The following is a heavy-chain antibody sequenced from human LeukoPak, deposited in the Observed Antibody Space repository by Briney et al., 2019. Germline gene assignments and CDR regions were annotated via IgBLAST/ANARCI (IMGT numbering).Heavy chain of an antibody. Sequence: SVKVSCKSSGGTFSSYAISWVRQAPGQGLEWMGRIIPIFGTANYAQKLQGRVTMTIDTSTSTAYMELRSLRSDDTAVFYCARGDYYDSSGYTYWGQGTLVTVSS. CDR2: IIPIFGTA. CDR1: GGTFSSYA. V-gene: IGHV1-69*05. D-gene: IGHD3-22*01. CDR3: ARGDYYDSSGYTY. J-gene: IGHJ4*02.